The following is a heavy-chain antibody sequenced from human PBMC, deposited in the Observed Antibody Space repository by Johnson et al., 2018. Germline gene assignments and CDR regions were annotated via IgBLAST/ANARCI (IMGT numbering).Heavy chain of an antibody. Sequence: VQLLESGGGVVQPGRSLRLSCAASGFTFSNYGMHWVRQAPGKGLEWVAVISYDGSNKSYADSVKGRFTISRDNSKNTLYLQRNSLRAEDTAVYYCAREMGIIRDKYDYCRMDVGGQGTTVTVSS. V-gene: IGHV3-30*03. CDR1: GFTFSNYG. CDR3: AREMGIIRDKYDYCRMDV. J-gene: IGHJ6*02. D-gene: IGHD3-3*01. CDR2: ISYDGSNK.